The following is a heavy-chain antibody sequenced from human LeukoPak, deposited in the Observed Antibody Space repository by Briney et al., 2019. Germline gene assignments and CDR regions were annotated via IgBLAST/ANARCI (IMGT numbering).Heavy chain of an antibody. V-gene: IGHV3-30*02. J-gene: IGHJ3*01. D-gene: IGHD1-26*01. CDR3: AKVGFSGTQADAFDF. CDR2: IRYDASVK. CDR1: GFPFSSPG. Sequence: GGSLRLSCAASGFPFSSPGMHWVRQAPGKGLAWVAFIRYDASVKYYAESVRGRFTISRDNSKNTLYLQMNSLRLEDTAIYYCAKVGFSGTQADAFDFWGQGTMVTVSA.